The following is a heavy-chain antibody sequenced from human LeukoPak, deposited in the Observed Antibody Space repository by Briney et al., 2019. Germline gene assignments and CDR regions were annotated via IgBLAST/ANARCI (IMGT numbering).Heavy chain of an antibody. CDR3: ARGQRTVGSYYYMDV. V-gene: IGHV3-48*01. CDR2: ISIGSSTI. Sequence: GGSLRLSCAASGFTFSSYSMNWVRQAPGKGLGWVSYISIGSSTIYYADSVKGRFTISRDNAKNSLYLQMNILRAEDTAVYYCARGQRTVGSYYYMDVWGKGTTVTVSS. J-gene: IGHJ6*03. D-gene: IGHD1-26*01. CDR1: GFTFSSYS.